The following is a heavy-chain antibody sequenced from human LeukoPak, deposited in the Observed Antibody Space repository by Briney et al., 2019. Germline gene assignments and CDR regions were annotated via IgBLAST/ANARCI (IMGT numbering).Heavy chain of an antibody. CDR2: IYYSGST. CDR3: ARYSSSSFDP. D-gene: IGHD6-13*01. CDR1: GASISSYY. V-gene: IGHV4-59*01. Sequence: PSETLSLTCTVSGASISSYYWSWIRQPPGKGLEWIGYIYYSGSTNYNPSLKSRVTISVDTSKNQFSLKLSSVTAADTAVYYCARYSSSSFDPWGQGTLVTVSS. J-gene: IGHJ5*02.